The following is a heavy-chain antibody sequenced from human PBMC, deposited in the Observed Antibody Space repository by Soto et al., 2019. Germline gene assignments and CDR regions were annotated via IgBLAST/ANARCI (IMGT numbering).Heavy chain of an antibody. D-gene: IGHD6-19*01. Sequence: GGSLRLSCAASGFTFSTYVMHWVRQAPGKGLEWVAVISSDGSTKYYTDSMKGRFTISRDNSKDTLYLQMNNLRAGDTAVYYCARQNSGWSYYFDYWGQGTLVTVSS. J-gene: IGHJ4*02. CDR2: ISSDGSTK. CDR1: GFTFSTYV. CDR3: ARQNSGWSYYFDY. V-gene: IGHV3-30-3*01.